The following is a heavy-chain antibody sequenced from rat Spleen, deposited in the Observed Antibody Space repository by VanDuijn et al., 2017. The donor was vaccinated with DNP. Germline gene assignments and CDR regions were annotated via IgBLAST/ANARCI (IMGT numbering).Heavy chain of an antibody. Sequence: EVQLVESGGGLVQPGRSLKLSCAVSGFTFSNYGMAWVRQAPGRGLEWVASITNTGGNIYYPDSVKGRFTISRDNAQNTLYLQMNSLRSEDTATYYCTRGPIYYQTSYIPDYWGQGVMVTVSS. CDR3: TRGPIYYQTSYIPDY. CDR1: GFTFSNYG. V-gene: IGHV5S13*01. J-gene: IGHJ2*01. CDR2: ITNTGGNI. D-gene: IGHD1-2*01.